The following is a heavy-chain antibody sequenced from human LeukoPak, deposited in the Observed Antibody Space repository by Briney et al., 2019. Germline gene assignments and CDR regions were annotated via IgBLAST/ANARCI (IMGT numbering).Heavy chain of an antibody. V-gene: IGHV3-66*01. CDR2: IYSGGST. Sequence: PGGSLRLSCAASGFTVSSNYMSWVRQAPGKGLEWVSVIYSGGSTYYADSVKGRFTISRDNSKNTLYLQMNSLRAEDTAVCYCARVRRYYDSSGYSAHYYYGMDVWGQGTTVTVSS. D-gene: IGHD3-22*01. J-gene: IGHJ6*02. CDR3: ARVRRYYDSSGYSAHYYYGMDV. CDR1: GFTVSSNY.